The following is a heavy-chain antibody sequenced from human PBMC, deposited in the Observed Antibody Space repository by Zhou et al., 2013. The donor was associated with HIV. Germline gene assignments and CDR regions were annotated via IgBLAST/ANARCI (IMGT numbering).Heavy chain of an antibody. CDR2: INPLVVA. J-gene: IGHJ3*01. D-gene: IGHD3-16*01. Sequence: QVQLVQSGAEVQKPGASVKVSCKASGYTFTSYYLHWVRQAPGQGLEWMGIINPLVVAQANAQKFQGRVTMTRDTSTSTVYMELSSLRFEDTAVYYCARGRGHRSGYYDGWGQGTMVTVSS. V-gene: IGHV1-46*01. CDR3: ARGRGHRSGYYDG. CDR1: GYTFTSYY.